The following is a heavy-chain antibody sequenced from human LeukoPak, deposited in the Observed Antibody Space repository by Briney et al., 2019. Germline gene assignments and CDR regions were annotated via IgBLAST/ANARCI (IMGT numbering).Heavy chain of an antibody. CDR3: TLYNY. J-gene: IGHJ4*02. D-gene: IGHD1-14*01. Sequence: ASVKVSCKASGYTFTNQDMHWVRQAPGQRLEWIGCINPDNGDTKYSQEFQGRVTITRDTPATTAYMELSSLRSEDMAVYYCTLYNYWGQGTLVTVSS. V-gene: IGHV1-3*03. CDR1: GYTFTNQD. CDR2: INPDNGDT.